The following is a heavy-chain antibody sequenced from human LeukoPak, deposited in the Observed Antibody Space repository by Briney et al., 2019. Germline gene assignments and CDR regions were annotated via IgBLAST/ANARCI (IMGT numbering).Heavy chain of an antibody. D-gene: IGHD6-6*01. CDR1: GFTFSSYW. CDR3: ARDVAPRGWVYFDY. Sequence: PGGSLRLSCAASGFTFSSYWMHWVRQTPGKGLVWVSGIQSDGSTTTYADFVEGRFTISRDNAKNTLFLQMNSLRADDTALYYCARDVAPRGWVYFDYWGQGTLVTASS. CDR2: IQSDGSTT. J-gene: IGHJ4*02. V-gene: IGHV3-74*03.